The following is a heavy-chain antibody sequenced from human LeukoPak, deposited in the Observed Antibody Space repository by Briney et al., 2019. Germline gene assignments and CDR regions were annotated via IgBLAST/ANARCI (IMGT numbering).Heavy chain of an antibody. J-gene: IGHJ4*02. CDR3: TRAPDYGGNYDY. D-gene: IGHD4-23*01. CDR1: GFTFSGSA. CDR2: IRSKANSYAT. Sequence: GGSLKLSCAASGFTFSGSAMHWVRQASGKGLEWVGRIRSKANSYATAYAASVKGRFTISRDDSKNTAYLQMNSLKTEDTAVYYCTRAPDYGGNYDYWGQGTLVTVSS. V-gene: IGHV3-73*01.